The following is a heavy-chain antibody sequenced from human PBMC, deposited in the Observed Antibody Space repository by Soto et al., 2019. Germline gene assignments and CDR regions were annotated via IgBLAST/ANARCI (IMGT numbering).Heavy chain of an antibody. D-gene: IGHD7-27*01. CDR3: ARGPLTDAFDI. J-gene: IGHJ3*02. V-gene: IGHV3-21*01. CDR1: GFTFSSYS. CDR2: ISSSSSYI. Sequence: EVQLVESGGGLVKPGGSLRLSCAASGFTFSSYSMNWVRQAPGKGLEWVSSISSSSSYIYYADSVKGRFTISRDKAKNSLYLQMNSLRAEDTAVYYCARGPLTDAFDIWGQGTMVTVSS.